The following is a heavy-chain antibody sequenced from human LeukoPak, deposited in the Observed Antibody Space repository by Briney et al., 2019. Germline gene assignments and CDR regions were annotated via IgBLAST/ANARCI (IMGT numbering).Heavy chain of an antibody. V-gene: IGHV4-59*01. CDR1: GGSIRDYY. CDR2: IYNSGST. Sequence: TSETLSLTCTVSGGSIRDYYWSWIRQPPGKGLEWIGYIYNSGSTNHNPSLKSRVTISVDTSKNQFSLKMRSVTAEDTAVYYCARGLTALRFDPWGQGTLVTVSS. J-gene: IGHJ5*02. D-gene: IGHD3-16*01. CDR3: ARGLTALRFDP.